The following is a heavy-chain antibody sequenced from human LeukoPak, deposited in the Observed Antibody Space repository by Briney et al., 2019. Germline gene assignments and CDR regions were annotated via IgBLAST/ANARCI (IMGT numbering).Heavy chain of an antibody. V-gene: IGHV4-34*01. CDR3: ATVGGRRRWLQNNNWFDP. CDR2: INHSGST. CDR1: GGSFSGYY. Sequence: SETLSLTCAVYGGSFSGYYWSWIRQPPGKGLEWIGEINHSGSTNYNPSLKSRVTISVDTSKNQFSLKLSSVTAADTAVYYCATVGGRRRWLQNNNWFDPWGQGTLVTVSS. D-gene: IGHD5-24*01. J-gene: IGHJ5*02.